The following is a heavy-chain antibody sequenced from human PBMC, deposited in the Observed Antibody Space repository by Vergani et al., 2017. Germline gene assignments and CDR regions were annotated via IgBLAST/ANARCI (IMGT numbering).Heavy chain of an antibody. Sequence: EVELVQSGPEMRKPGESLKIFCKGSVYSFGNYWIGWVRQMPEKGLEWMGIIYPANSDTGYSPSFQGQVTIPANKSISTAFLQWDSLKASDTALYYCAKHATYADSWGQGTLVTVSS. J-gene: IGHJ4*02. D-gene: IGHD3-16*01. CDR2: IYPANSDT. V-gene: IGHV5-51*01. CDR1: VYSFGNYW. CDR3: AKHATYADS.